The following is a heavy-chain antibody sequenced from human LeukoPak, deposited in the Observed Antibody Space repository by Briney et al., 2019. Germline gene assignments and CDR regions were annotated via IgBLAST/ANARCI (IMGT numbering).Heavy chain of an antibody. Sequence: GGSLRLSCAVSGFTLSAYYMSWIRQAPGTGLKSFSYISSSGSTIYYADSVKGRFTISRDNAKNSLYLQMNSLRAEDTAVYYCARGEWDIVVVPAAIDAFDIWGQGTMVTVSS. V-gene: IGHV3-11*01. D-gene: IGHD2-2*01. J-gene: IGHJ3*02. CDR1: GFTLSAYY. CDR3: ARGEWDIVVVPAAIDAFDI. CDR2: ISSSGSTI.